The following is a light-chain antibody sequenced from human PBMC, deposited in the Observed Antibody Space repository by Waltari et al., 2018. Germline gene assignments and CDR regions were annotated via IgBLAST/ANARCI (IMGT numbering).Light chain of an antibody. CDR1: QSISSW. Sequence: DIQMTQSPSTLSASVGDRVTITCRASQSISSWLAWYQQKPGKAPKLRIYRTSSLESGVPSMFSGSGSGTEFTLTISSLQPDDFVTYYCQQYNSYSRTFGQGTKVEIK. J-gene: IGKJ1*01. V-gene: IGKV1-5*03. CDR3: QQYNSYSRT. CDR2: RTS.